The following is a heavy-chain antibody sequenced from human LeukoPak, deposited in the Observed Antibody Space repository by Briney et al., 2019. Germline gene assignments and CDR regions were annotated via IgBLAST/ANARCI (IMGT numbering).Heavy chain of an antibody. CDR3: ARSDSYTWFDP. Sequence: GASVKVSCKASGYTFTDYYIHWMRQAPGQGLEWMGWINPDSGGTSYAQKFQGRVTMTRDTSISTDYVELSRLRSDDTAVYYCARSDSYTWFDPWGQGTLVTVSS. D-gene: IGHD2-15*01. V-gene: IGHV1-2*02. CDR1: GYTFTDYY. CDR2: INPDSGGT. J-gene: IGHJ5*02.